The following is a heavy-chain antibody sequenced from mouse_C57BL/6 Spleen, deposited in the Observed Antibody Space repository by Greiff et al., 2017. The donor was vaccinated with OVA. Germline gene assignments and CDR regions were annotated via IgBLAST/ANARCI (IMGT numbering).Heavy chain of an antibody. J-gene: IGHJ4*01. Sequence: EVMLVESGGGLVQPGGSLSLSCAASGFTFTAYYMSWVRQPPGKALEWLGFIRNKANGYTTEYSASVKGRFTISSANSQSILYLKMNALRAEDSANYDGARYEGVGRYYAMDYWGQGTSVTVSS. D-gene: IGHD1-1*02. CDR1: GFTFTAYY. V-gene: IGHV7-3*01. CDR2: IRNKANGYTT. CDR3: ARYEGVGRYYAMDY.